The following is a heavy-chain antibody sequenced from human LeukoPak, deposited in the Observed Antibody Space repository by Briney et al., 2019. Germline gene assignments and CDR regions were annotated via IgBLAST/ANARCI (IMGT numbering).Heavy chain of an antibody. V-gene: IGHV1-69*01. J-gene: IGHJ4*02. CDR2: IIPIFGTA. CDR3: ARSPCGGDCYFDH. CDR1: GGTFISYA. D-gene: IGHD2-21*02. Sequence: SVKVSCKASGGTFISYAISWVRQAPGQGLEWMGGIIPIFGTANYAQKFQGRVTITADESTSTAYMELSSLRSEDTAVYYCARSPCGGDCYFDHWGQGTLVTASS.